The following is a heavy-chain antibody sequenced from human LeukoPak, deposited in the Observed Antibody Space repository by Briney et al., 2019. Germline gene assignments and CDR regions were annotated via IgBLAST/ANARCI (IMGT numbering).Heavy chain of an antibody. Sequence: GSVKVSCKASGYTFTSYGISWVRQAPGQGLEWMGWISAYNGNTNYAQKLQGRVTMTTDTSTSTAYMELRSLRSDDTAVYYCARAPLIGGAADNWFDPWGQGTLVTVSS. CDR2: ISAYNGNT. V-gene: IGHV1-18*01. J-gene: IGHJ5*02. CDR3: ARAPLIGGAADNWFDP. CDR1: GYTFTSYG. D-gene: IGHD6-13*01.